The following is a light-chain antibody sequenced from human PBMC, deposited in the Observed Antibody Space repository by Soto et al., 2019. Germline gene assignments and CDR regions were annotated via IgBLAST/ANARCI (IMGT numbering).Light chain of an antibody. J-gene: IGLJ1*01. CDR1: ISDVGGYNY. CDR3: CSYAGSYTSV. CDR2: DVS. Sequence: QAPRTLPSSVSGSPGQSVTISCTGTISDVGGYNYVSWYQQHPGKAPKLMIYDVSKRPSGVPDRFSGSKSGNTASLTISGLQAEDEADYYRCSYAGSYTSVFGTGTKVTVL. V-gene: IGLV2-11*01.